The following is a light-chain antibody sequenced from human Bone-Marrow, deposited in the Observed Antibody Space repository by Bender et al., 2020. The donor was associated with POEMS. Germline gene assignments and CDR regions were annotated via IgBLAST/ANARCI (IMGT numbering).Light chain of an antibody. CDR1: SNYNL. CDR3: CSSGDSRSWV. V-gene: IGLV2-23*01. CDR2: EAT. J-gene: IGLJ3*02. Sequence: QSALTQPASVSGSPGQSVTISCTGTSNYNLVSWYQQHPDKAPKLLISEATKRPSGVSDRFSGSKSGNTASLTISGLQADDEADYYCCSSGDSRSWVFGGGTKLPVL.